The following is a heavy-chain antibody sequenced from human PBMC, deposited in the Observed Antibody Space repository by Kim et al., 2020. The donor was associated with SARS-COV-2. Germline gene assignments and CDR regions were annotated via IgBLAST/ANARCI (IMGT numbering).Heavy chain of an antibody. CDR3: ARLGIAVAGIDY. Sequence: YAESVKGRFTITRDNAKNSLYLQMNSLRAEDTAVYYCARLGIAVAGIDYWGQGTLVTVSS. D-gene: IGHD6-19*01. V-gene: IGHV3-21*01. J-gene: IGHJ4*02.